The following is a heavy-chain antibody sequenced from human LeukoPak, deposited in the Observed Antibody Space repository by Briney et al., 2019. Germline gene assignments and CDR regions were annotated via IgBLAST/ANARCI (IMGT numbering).Heavy chain of an antibody. Sequence: SETLSLTCAVYGGSFSGYYWSWIRQPPGKGLEWIGEINHSGSTNYNPSLKSRVTISVDTSKNQFSLKLSSVTAADTAVYYCATHSSSSGGYYYGMDVWGQGTTVTVSS. V-gene: IGHV4-34*01. J-gene: IGHJ6*02. CDR1: GGSFSGYY. D-gene: IGHD6-6*01. CDR2: INHSGST. CDR3: ATHSSSSGGYYYGMDV.